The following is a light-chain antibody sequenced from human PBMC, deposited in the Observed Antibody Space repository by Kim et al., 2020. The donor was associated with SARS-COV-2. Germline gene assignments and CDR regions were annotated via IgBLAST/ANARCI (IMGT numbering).Light chain of an antibody. CDR3: LQHNIYPLT. CDR2: GAF. V-gene: IGKV3-15*01. CDR1: RSVGSD. J-gene: IGKJ4*01. Sequence: SLAPGERVTLSCRASRSVGSDLAWYQQKSGQSPRLLIYGAFTRPIGIPARFSGSGSGTEFTLTISSLQSEDFATYYCLQHNIYPLTFGGGTKLEI.